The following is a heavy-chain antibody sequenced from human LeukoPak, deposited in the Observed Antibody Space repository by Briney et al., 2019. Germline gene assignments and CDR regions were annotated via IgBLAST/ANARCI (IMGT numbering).Heavy chain of an antibody. D-gene: IGHD6-19*01. CDR2: VSGTGGTT. CDR3: AKSLDGSGHNGIDR. J-gene: IGHJ5*02. Sequence: GGSLRLSCAASGFSFTNYAMNWVRQAPGKGLEWVATVSGTGGTTYYADSVKGRFTISRENSKNTLYLRMISLRVEHTAIYYCAKSLDGSGHNGIDRWGQGTLVTVSS. V-gene: IGHV3-23*01. CDR1: GFSFTNYA.